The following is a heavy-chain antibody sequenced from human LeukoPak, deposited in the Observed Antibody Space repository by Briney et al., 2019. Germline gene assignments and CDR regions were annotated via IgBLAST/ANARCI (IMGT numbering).Heavy chain of an antibody. CDR2: IYHGGST. CDR3: ARAVVDVTRWFDP. J-gene: IGHJ5*02. Sequence: PSETLSLTCDVSGDSMTSSRFSWSWIRQPPGKGLEWIGYIYHGGSTHYNPSLKSRVTISVDRSKRQFSLRLASVTAADTAVYYCARAVVDVTRWFDPWGQGTLVTVSS. D-gene: IGHD2-15*01. CDR1: GDSMTSSRFS. V-gene: IGHV4-30-2*01.